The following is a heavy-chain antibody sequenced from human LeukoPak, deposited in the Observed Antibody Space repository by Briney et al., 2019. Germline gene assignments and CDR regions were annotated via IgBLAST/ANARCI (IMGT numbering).Heavy chain of an antibody. D-gene: IGHD2-15*01. Sequence: SETLSLTCTVSGGSVSGGSVSSYYWSWIRQPPGKGLEWIGYIYYSGSTNYNPSLKSRVTISVDTSKNQFSLKLSSVTAADTAVYYCARHRGVANFDYWGQGTLVTVSS. CDR3: ARHRGVANFDY. J-gene: IGHJ4*02. CDR1: GGSVSGGSVSSYY. V-gene: IGHV4-59*08. CDR2: IYYSGST.